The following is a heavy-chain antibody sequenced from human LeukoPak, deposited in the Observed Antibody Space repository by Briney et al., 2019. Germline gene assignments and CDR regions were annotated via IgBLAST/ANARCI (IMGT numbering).Heavy chain of an antibody. D-gene: IGHD1-1*01. CDR2: IREDGSEK. Sequence: GGSLRLSCAASGFTFRSYWMTWVRQAPGKGLEWVANIREDGSEKYYVDSVKGRFTISRDNAKNSLYLQMNSLRAEDTAVYHCARTRQLDYWGQGTLLTVSS. CDR3: ARTRQLDY. J-gene: IGHJ4*02. V-gene: IGHV3-7*01. CDR1: GFTFRSYW.